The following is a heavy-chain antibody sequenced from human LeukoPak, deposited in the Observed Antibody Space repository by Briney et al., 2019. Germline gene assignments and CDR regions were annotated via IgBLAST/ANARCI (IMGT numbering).Heavy chain of an antibody. J-gene: IGHJ4*02. Sequence: RAGGSLRLSCAASGFTSSSYGMYWVRQAPGKGLEWVAFMRYDGSNQYYADSVKGRFTISRDNSKNTLYLQMNSLRAEDTAVYYCARASPSTGYSYGSFDYWGQGTLVTVSS. V-gene: IGHV3-30*02. CDR1: GFTSSSYG. CDR2: MRYDGSNQ. D-gene: IGHD5-18*01. CDR3: ARASPSTGYSYGSFDY.